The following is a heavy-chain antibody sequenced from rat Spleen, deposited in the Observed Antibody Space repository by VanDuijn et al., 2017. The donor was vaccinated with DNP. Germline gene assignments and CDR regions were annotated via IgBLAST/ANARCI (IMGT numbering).Heavy chain of an antibody. CDR1: GFTFSDYN. J-gene: IGHJ2*01. CDR3: ARYHY. V-gene: IGHV5-7*01. CDR2: ISYDGSST. Sequence: EVQLVESGGGLVQPGRSLKLSCAASGFTFSDYNMAWVRQAPKKGLEWVATISYDGSSTYYRDSVKGRFTISRDNAKSTLYLQMDSLRSEDTATYYCARYHYWGQGVMVTVSS.